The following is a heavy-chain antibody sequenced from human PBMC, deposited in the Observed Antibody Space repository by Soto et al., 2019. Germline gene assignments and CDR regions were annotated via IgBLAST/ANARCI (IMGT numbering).Heavy chain of an antibody. D-gene: IGHD6-25*01. CDR2: IKSKTDGGTA. Sequence: PGGSLSLSCAASGFSFTNAWMNWVRQAPGKGLEWVGRIKSKTDGGTADYAAPVKGRFTISRDESKNTLYLQMNSLKTEDTAVYYCTTGMSGPKNFWGQGTLVTVSS. CDR1: GFSFTNAW. V-gene: IGHV3-15*07. J-gene: IGHJ4*02. CDR3: TTGMSGPKNF.